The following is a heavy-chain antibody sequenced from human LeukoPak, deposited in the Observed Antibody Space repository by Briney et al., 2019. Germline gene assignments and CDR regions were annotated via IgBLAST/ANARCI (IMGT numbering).Heavy chain of an antibody. V-gene: IGHV1-2*06. D-gene: IGHD3-10*01. CDR2: INPNSGGT. CDR3: ARESHLWFGAYDAFDI. Sequence: GASVKVSCKASGYTFTGYYMHWVRQAPGQGLEWMGRINPNSGGTNYAQKFQGRVTMTRDTSISTAYMELGRLRSDDTAVYYCARESHLWFGAYDAFDIWGQGTMVTVSS. J-gene: IGHJ3*02. CDR1: GYTFTGYY.